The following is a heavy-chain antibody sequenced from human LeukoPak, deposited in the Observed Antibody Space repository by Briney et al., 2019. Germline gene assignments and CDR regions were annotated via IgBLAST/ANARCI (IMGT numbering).Heavy chain of an antibody. D-gene: IGHD3-22*01. CDR3: ARDSDSSGYYFGY. J-gene: IGHJ4*02. CDR1: GGTFSSYA. CDR2: IIPIFGTA. V-gene: IGHV1-69*05. Sequence: SVKVSCKASGGTFSSYAISWVRQAPGQGLEWMGGIIPIFGTANYAQKFQGRVTITTDESTSTAYMKLSSLRSEDTAVYYCARDSDSSGYYFGYWGQGTLVTVSS.